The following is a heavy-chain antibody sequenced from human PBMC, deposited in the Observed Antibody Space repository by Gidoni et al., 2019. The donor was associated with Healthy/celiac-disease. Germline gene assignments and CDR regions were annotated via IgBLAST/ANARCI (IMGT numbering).Heavy chain of an antibody. D-gene: IGHD3-10*01. V-gene: IGHV3-30*04. Sequence: QVKLVESGGGVVQHGRSLRLSCAASGFTSSSYAMHWVRQAPVKGLEWVAVISYDGSNKYYADSVKGRFTISRDNSKNTLYLQMNSLRAEDTAVYYCARDMVRGVMDYWGQGTLVTVSS. CDR2: ISYDGSNK. CDR1: GFTSSSYA. CDR3: ARDMVRGVMDY. J-gene: IGHJ4*02.